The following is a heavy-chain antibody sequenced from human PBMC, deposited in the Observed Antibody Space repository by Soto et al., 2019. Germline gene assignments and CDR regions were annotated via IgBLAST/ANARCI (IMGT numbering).Heavy chain of an antibody. V-gene: IGHV1-18*01. CDR3: ATRSPAFDY. CDR1: GYTFTSYG. Sequence: QVQLVQSGPEVKKPGASVKVSCKTSGYTFTSYGISWVRQAPGQGLEWMGWISTYEGNTNYAQKFQGRVTMTTDTSTSTAYMELRSPRSDDTAVYYCATRSPAFDYWGQGTLVTVSS. CDR2: ISTYEGNT. J-gene: IGHJ4*02.